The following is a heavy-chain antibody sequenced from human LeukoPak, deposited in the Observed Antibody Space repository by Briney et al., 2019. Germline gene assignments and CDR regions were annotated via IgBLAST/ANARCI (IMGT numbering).Heavy chain of an antibody. CDR1: GFTLSSSA. CDR2: ISGSAGST. Sequence: DPGGPLRLSCAASGFTLSSSAMRWVREAPGKGGEWVSCISGSAGSTYYADSVKGRFIISIDKSKNTLFLQMNSLRAEDTAIYYCAKGGFLAAADYWGQGNLVTVSS. D-gene: IGHD6-13*01. J-gene: IGHJ4*02. V-gene: IGHV3-23*01. CDR3: AKGGFLAAADY.